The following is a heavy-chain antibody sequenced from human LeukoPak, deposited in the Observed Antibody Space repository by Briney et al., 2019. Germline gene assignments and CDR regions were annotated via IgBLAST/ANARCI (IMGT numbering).Heavy chain of an antibody. CDR3: ARVTYYYYYMDV. V-gene: IGHV1-2*02. CDR2: INPNSGGT. CDR1: GYTFTGYD. Sequence: ASVKVSCKASGYTFTGYDMHWVRQAPGQGLGWMGWINPNSGGTNYAQKFQGRVTMTRDTSISTAYMELSRLRSDDTAVYYCARVTYYYYYMDVWGKGTTVTVSS. J-gene: IGHJ6*03.